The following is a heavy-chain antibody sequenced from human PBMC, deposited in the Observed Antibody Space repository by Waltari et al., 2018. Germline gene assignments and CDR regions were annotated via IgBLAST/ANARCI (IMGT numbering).Heavy chain of an antibody. J-gene: IGHJ5*02. Sequence: EVQVLESGGGLVQPGGSLRLTCAASGIIFNNYAINWVRQAPGKGLECVSGINGYGDKTYYADSVKGRFTLSRDNSRNTLSLQMNSLRAEDTAIYYCTKAHFYDTSGYIERWGQGTLVTVSS. CDR1: GIIFNNYA. CDR2: INGYGDKT. D-gene: IGHD3-22*01. CDR3: TKAHFYDTSGYIER. V-gene: IGHV3-23*01.